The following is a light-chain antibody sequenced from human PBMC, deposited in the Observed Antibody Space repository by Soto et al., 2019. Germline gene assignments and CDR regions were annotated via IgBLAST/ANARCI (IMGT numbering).Light chain of an antibody. CDR1: ETITDF. V-gene: IGKV1-39*01. CDR2: SAS. Sequence: DIQMTQSPPSLSASVGDRVTITCRASETITDFLNWYQLKPGKAPKLLIYSASNLQPGVPSRFSGSGYGTDFTLTLSGLQHEDSATYYGQQNFSPFVTFGAGTKVEV. CDR3: QQNFSPFVT. J-gene: IGKJ4*01.